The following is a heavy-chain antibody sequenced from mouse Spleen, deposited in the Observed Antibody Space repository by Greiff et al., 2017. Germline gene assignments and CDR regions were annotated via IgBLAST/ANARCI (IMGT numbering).Heavy chain of an antibody. V-gene: IGHV1-69*01. CDR1: GYTFTSYW. D-gene: IGHD2-1*01. CDR3: KTYGNYDY. J-gene: IGHJ2*01. Sequence: QVQLQQPGAELVMPGASVKLSCKASGYTFTSYWMHWVKQRPGQGLEWIGEIDPSDSYTNYNQKFKGKATLTVDKSSSTAYMQLSSLTSEDSAVYYCKTYGNYDYWGQGTTLTVSS. CDR2: IDPSDSYT.